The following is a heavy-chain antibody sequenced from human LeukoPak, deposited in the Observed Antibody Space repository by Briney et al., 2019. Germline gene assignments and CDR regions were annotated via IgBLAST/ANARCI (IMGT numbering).Heavy chain of an antibody. CDR3: ARVVYSSGWSDY. V-gene: IGHV1-2*02. J-gene: IGHJ4*02. CDR1: GYTFTGYY. D-gene: IGHD6-19*01. Sequence: GASVKVSCKASGYTFTGYYMHWVRQAPRQGLEWMGWINPNSGGTNYAQKFQGRVTMTRDTSISTAYMELSRLRSDDTAVYYCARVVYSSGWSDYWGQGTLVTVSS. CDR2: INPNSGGT.